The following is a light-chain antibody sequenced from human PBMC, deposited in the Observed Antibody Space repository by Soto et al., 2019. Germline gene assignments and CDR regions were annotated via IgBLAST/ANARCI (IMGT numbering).Light chain of an antibody. CDR3: QHYGT. J-gene: IGKJ3*01. CDR2: GAS. Sequence: ETVLTQSPGTLSLSPGERVTLSCRTSQSDPSSNLAWYQQKPGQAPRLLIYGASSRATGIPDRFSGSGSGTYFTLSVSRLEPDDFAVYFCQHYGTFGPGTKVDIK. CDR1: QSDPSSN. V-gene: IGKV3-20*01.